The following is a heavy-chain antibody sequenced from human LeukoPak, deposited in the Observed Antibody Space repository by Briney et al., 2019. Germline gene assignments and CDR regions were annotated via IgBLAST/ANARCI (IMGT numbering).Heavy chain of an antibody. Sequence: ASVKVSCKASGYTFTSYGISWVRQAPGQGLEWMGWISAYNGNTNYAQKLQGRVTMTTDTSTSTAYMELRSLRSDDTAVYYCARDGARYDFWSGYYCWLDPWGQGTLVTVSS. D-gene: IGHD3-3*01. CDR2: ISAYNGNT. V-gene: IGHV1-18*01. J-gene: IGHJ5*02. CDR3: ARDGARYDFWSGYYCWLDP. CDR1: GYTFTSYG.